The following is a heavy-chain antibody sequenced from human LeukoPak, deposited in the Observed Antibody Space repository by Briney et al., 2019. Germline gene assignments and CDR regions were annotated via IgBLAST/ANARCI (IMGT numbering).Heavy chain of an antibody. D-gene: IGHD6-13*01. Sequence: GGSLRLSCAASGFTFSNYSMNWVRQAPGKGLEWVSSISSSSSYIYYADSVKGRFTISRDNAKNSLYLQMNSLRAEDTAVYYCARDRRPRWIAAKRNVYWGQGTLVTVSS. J-gene: IGHJ4*02. CDR2: ISSSSSYI. CDR3: ARDRRPRWIAAKRNVY. CDR1: GFTFSNYS. V-gene: IGHV3-21*01.